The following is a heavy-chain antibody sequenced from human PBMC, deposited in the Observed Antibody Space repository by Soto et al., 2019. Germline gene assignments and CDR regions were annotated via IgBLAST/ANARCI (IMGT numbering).Heavy chain of an antibody. CDR1: GGSISGHY. CDR3: ARVGSSGWSPDF. D-gene: IGHD6-19*01. J-gene: IGHJ4*02. Sequence: SETLSLTCTVSGGSISGHYWIWIRQSPGKGLEWIGYIFYTGSTNYNPSLKSRVTLSVDTSKNQFSLRLSSVTAADTAVYYCARVGSSGWSPDFWGQGTLVTVSS. CDR2: IFYTGST. V-gene: IGHV4-59*11.